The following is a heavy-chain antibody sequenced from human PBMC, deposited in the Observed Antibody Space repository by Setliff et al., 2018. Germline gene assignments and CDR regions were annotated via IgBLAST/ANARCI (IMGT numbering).Heavy chain of an antibody. V-gene: IGHV1-18*01. CDR3: AGDGMRYGLGAGPFDI. CDR1: GYTFTSYG. J-gene: IGHJ3*02. CDR2: ISAYNGNT. Sequence: ASVKVSCKASGYTFTSYGISWVRQAPGQGLEWMGWISAYNGNTNYAQKLQGRVTMTTDTSTSTAYMELRSLRSDDTAVYYCAGDGMRYGLGAGPFDIWGQGTMVTVSS. D-gene: IGHD3-10*01.